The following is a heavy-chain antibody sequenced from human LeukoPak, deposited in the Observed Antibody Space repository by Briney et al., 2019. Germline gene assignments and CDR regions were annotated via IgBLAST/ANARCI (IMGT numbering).Heavy chain of an antibody. D-gene: IGHD4-17*01. V-gene: IGHV3-23*01. J-gene: IGHJ3*02. Sequence: GGSLRLSCAASGLTFSSYAMSWVRQAPGKGLEWVSAISGSGGTTYYADSVKGRFTISRDNSKNTLYLQMNSLRAEDTAVYYCAKDTSPRYGDYELAAFDIWGQRTMVTVSS. CDR2: ISGSGGTT. CDR1: GLTFSSYA. CDR3: AKDTSPRYGDYELAAFDI.